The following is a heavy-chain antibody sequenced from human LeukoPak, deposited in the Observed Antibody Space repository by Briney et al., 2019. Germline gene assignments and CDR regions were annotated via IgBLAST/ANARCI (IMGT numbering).Heavy chain of an antibody. Sequence: GGSLRLSCTASGFTFSNYAMSWVRQAPGKGLEWVSTISGAGDSTHYADSVKGRFTISRDNSKNTLYLQMNSLRAEDTAVYYCAKDQGVDGFWSGYYYYYYGMDVWGQGTTVTVSS. CDR1: GFTFSNYA. J-gene: IGHJ6*02. V-gene: IGHV3-23*01. CDR3: AKDQGVDGFWSGYYYYYYGMDV. D-gene: IGHD3-3*01. CDR2: ISGAGDST.